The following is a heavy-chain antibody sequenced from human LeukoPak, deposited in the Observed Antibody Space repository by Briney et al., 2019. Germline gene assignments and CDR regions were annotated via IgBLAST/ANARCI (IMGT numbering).Heavy chain of an antibody. Sequence: SETLSLTCTVSGGSISSYYWSWIRQPPGKGLEWIGYIYYSGSTNYNPSLKSRVTISVDTSKNQFSLKLSSVTAADTAVYYCASFYGPGYFDYWGQGTLVTVSP. CDR1: GGSISSYY. CDR3: ASFYGPGYFDY. D-gene: IGHD3-10*01. J-gene: IGHJ4*02. CDR2: IYYSGST. V-gene: IGHV4-59*01.